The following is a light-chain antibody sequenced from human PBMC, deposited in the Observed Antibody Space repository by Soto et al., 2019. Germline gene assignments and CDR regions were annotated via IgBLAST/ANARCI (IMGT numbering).Light chain of an antibody. CDR3: SSYTRSSSVV. CDR1: SSDVGGYKF. J-gene: IGLJ2*01. V-gene: IGLV2-14*01. Sequence: QSALTQPASVSGSPGQSITISCTGTSSDVGGYKFVSWYQQHPGKAPKLIIYEVTNRPSGVSNRFSGSKSGNTASLTISGLQAEDEADYHCSSYTRSSSVVFGGRTKVTVL. CDR2: EVT.